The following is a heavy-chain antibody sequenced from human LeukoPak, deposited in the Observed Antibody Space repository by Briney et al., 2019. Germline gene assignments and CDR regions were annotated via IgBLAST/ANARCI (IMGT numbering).Heavy chain of an antibody. J-gene: IGHJ5*02. V-gene: IGHV2-5*02. Sequence: GSGPTLVNPTHTLTLTCTFSGFSLSTSAVGVGWIRQPPGKALEWLALVHRDDDKRYSPSLKSRLTITKDTSRNQVVLTMTNMDPVTPATYSRAHASLVYDSSGNYMGWFDPWGQGTLVTVSS. CDR3: AHASLVYDSSGNYMGWFDP. CDR2: VHRDDDK. D-gene: IGHD3-22*01. CDR1: GFSLSTSAVG.